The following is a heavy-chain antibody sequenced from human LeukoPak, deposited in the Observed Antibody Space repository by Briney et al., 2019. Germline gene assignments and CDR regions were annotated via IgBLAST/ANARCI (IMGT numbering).Heavy chain of an antibody. CDR3: SRGPTQQWLYSGTAV. D-gene: IGHD5-18*01. J-gene: IGHJ6*02. Sequence: SGRSLRLSCTASGFTFGDHAMSWVRQAPGKGLEWLGFIRSKAYGGTTEYAASAKGRFTISRDDSKSIAYLQMNSLTTEDTAVYYCSRGPTQQWLYSGTAVWGQGTTVIVSS. CDR1: GFTFGDHA. CDR2: IRSKAYGGTT. V-gene: IGHV3-49*04.